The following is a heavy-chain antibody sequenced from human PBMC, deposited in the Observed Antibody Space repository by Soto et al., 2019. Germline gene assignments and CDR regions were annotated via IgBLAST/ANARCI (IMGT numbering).Heavy chain of an antibody. V-gene: IGHV5-10-1*01. J-gene: IGHJ4*02. CDR2: IDPSDSYT. Sequence: GESLKISCKGSGYSFTSYWISWVRQVPGKGLEWMGRIDPSDSYTNYSPSFQGHVTISADKSISTAYLQWSSLKASDTAMYYCARHAALVRTPRDHFFDYWGQGTLVTVSS. D-gene: IGHD3-10*01. CDR3: ARHAALVRTPRDHFFDY. CDR1: GYSFTSYW.